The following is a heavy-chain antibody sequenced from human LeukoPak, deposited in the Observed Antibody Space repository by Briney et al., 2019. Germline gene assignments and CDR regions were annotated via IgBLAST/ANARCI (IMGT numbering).Heavy chain of an antibody. CDR3: ARRDVGATIDY. CDR2: ILYTGRT. D-gene: IGHD1-26*01. Sequence: PSETLSLTCTVSGDSISSSRFYWAWLRQPPGKGREWIGSILYTGRTFYNPSLKGQVTISVETSKNQFSLRLGSVTASDTAVYYCARRDVGATIDYWGQGTLVTVSS. V-gene: IGHV4-39*01. CDR1: GDSISSSRFY. J-gene: IGHJ4*02.